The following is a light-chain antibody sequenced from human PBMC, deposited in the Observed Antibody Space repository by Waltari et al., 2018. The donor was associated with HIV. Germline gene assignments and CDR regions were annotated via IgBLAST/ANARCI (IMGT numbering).Light chain of an antibody. V-gene: IGKV2-28*01. Sequence: IVMTQSPLFLPATPGKPASISCWSSQSLLHSTGNNHLNWYVQKPGQSPQLLIYFGSNWHSGVPDRFSGSGSGTNFTLKISRVAAEDFGVYYCMQPLRSPWTFGQGTKVEIK. CDR1: QSLLHSTGNNH. CDR3: MQPLRSPWT. CDR2: FGS. J-gene: IGKJ1*01.